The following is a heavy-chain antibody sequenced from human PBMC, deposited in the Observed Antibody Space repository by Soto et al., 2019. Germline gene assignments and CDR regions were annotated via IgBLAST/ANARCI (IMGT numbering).Heavy chain of an antibody. CDR1: GFTVSSNY. CDR2: IYSGGST. CDR3: ARDLSSDVHCGTLHY. J-gene: IGHJ4*02. D-gene: IGHD2-21*02. V-gene: IGHV3-66*01. Sequence: EVQLVESGGGLVQPGGSLRLSCAASGFTVSSNYMSWVRQAPGKGLEWVSVIYSGGSTYYTDSVKGRLPISRDNAKNTLYLQMNSLRAEDTTVYYCARDLSSDVHCGTLHYWGQGTLVTVSS.